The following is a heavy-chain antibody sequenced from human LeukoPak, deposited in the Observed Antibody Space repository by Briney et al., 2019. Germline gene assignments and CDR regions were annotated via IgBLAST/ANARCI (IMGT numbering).Heavy chain of an antibody. Sequence: GASVKVSCKASGYTFTCYYMHWVRQAPGQGLEWMGWINPNSGGTNYAQKFQGWVTMTRDTSISTAYMELSRLRSDDTAVYYCARVSGYSYGFIDYWGQGTLVTVSS. V-gene: IGHV1-2*04. CDR2: INPNSGGT. D-gene: IGHD5-18*01. CDR1: GYTFTCYY. CDR3: ARVSGYSYGFIDY. J-gene: IGHJ4*02.